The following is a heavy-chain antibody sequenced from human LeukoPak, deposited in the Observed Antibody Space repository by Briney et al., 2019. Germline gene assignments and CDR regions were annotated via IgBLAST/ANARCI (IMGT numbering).Heavy chain of an antibody. J-gene: IGHJ5*02. D-gene: IGHD2/OR15-2a*01. CDR2: INHSGST. CDR1: GGSFSGYY. CDR3: ARGFLRRWFDP. Sequence: SETLSLTCAVYGGSFSGYYWSWIRQPPGKGLEWIGEINHSGSTNYNPSLKSRVTISVDMSKNQFSLKLSSVTAADTAVYYCARGFLRRWFDPWGQGTLVTVSS. V-gene: IGHV4-34*01.